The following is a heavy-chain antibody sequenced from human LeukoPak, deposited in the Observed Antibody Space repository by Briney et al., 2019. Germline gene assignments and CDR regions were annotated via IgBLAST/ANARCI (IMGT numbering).Heavy chain of an antibody. Sequence: GGSLRLSCAASGFTFSSYAMHWVRQAPGKGLEWVAVISYDGSNKYYADSMKGRFTISRDNSKNTLYLQMNSLRAEDTAVYYCARARIVGAAHFDYWGQGTLVTVSS. CDR1: GFTFSSYA. D-gene: IGHD1-26*01. V-gene: IGHV3-30*04. CDR2: ISYDGSNK. CDR3: ARARIVGAAHFDY. J-gene: IGHJ4*02.